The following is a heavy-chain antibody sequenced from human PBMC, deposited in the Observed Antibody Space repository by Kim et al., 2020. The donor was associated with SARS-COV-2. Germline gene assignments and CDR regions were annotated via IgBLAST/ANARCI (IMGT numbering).Heavy chain of an antibody. CDR3: ARGQSTWQF. Sequence: SETLSLTCTVSGGSMFNNYWTWIRQFPGKRLEWIGYLHSSGSSKYNSSLASRITISVDMSKNQFSLKLASVTTADTAVYYCARGQSTWQFWGQGTLVTVSS. V-gene: IGHV4-59*01. CDR1: GGSMFNNY. J-gene: IGHJ4*02. CDR2: LHSSGSS. D-gene: IGHD6-19*01.